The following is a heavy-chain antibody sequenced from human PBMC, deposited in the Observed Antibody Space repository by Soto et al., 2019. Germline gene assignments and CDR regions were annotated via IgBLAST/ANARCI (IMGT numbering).Heavy chain of an antibody. J-gene: IGHJ5*02. CDR3: GTPTACYGDSGDWFDP. Sequence: ESLKISCKGSGYSFTSYWIGWVRQMPGKGLEWMGIIYPGDSDTRYSPSFQGQVTISADKSISTAYLQWSSLKASDTAMYYCGTPTACYGDSGDWFDPWGQGTMVIVSS. D-gene: IGHD4-17*01. CDR1: GYSFTSYW. V-gene: IGHV5-51*01. CDR2: IYPGDSDT.